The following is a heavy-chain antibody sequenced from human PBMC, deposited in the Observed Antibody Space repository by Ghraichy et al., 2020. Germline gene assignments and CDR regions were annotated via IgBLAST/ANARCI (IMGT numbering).Heavy chain of an antibody. D-gene: IGHD3-9*01. CDR3: ARAFRESLGYDILTGYFRADGDYYYYMDV. J-gene: IGHJ6*03. CDR2: ISSSSSYI. Sequence: GGSLRLSCAASGFTFSSYSMNWVRQAPGKGLEWVSSISSSSSYIYYADSVKGRFTISRDNAKNSLYLQMNSLRAEDTAVYYCARAFRESLGYDILTGYFRADGDYYYYMDVWGKGTTVTVSS. CDR1: GFTFSSYS. V-gene: IGHV3-21*01.